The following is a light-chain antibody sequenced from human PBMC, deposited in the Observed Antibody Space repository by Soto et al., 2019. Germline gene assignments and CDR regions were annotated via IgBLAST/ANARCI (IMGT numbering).Light chain of an antibody. J-gene: IGKJ5*01. CDR2: GAS. CDR3: QQYGRSPIT. V-gene: IGKV3-20*01. CDR1: QSVTGSY. Sequence: EIVLTQAAGALSLSPGDRATPSCKASQSVTGSYLAWYQQKPGQAPRLIIFGASSRATGIPDRFSGSASGTDFTLTISRLEPEDVALYYCQQYGRSPITFGQGTRLEIK.